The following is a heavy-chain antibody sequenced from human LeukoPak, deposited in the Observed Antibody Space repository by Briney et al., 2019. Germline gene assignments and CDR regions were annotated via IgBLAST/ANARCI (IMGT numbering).Heavy chain of an antibody. CDR3: ARVGVSTVTIDY. Sequence: GGSLRLSCAASGFTVSSNYMSWVRQAPGKGLEWVSVIYSGGSTYYADSVKGRFTIPRDNSKNTLYLQMNSLRAEDTAVYYCARVGVSTVTIDYWGQGTLVTVSS. CDR2: IYSGGST. V-gene: IGHV3-66*01. CDR1: GFTVSSNY. D-gene: IGHD4-17*01. J-gene: IGHJ4*02.